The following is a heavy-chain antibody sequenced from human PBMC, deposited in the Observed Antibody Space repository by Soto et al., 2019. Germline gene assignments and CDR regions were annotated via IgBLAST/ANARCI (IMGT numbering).Heavy chain of an antibody. D-gene: IGHD3-3*01. CDR2: ISWNSGSI. CDR1: GFTFDDYA. Sequence: GGSLRLSCAVSGFTFDDYAMHWVRQAPGKGLEWVSGISWNSGSIDYADSVKGRFTISRDNAKNSLYLKMNSLRTEDTALYYCAKGSSYDFWSGFNYWGQGTLVTVSS. J-gene: IGHJ4*02. CDR3: AKGSSYDFWSGFNY. V-gene: IGHV3-9*01.